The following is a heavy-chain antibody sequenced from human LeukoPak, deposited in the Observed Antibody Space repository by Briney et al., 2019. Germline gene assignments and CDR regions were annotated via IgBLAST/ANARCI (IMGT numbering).Heavy chain of an antibody. J-gene: IGHJ3*02. CDR2: ISSNGGNT. CDR3: ASSVRSSWDVPNDAFDI. V-gene: IGHV3-64*01. Sequence: GGSLRLSCAASGFTFSSYAMHWVRQAPGKGLEYVSGISSNGGNTYYANSVKGRFTISRDNSKNTLYLQMGSLRAEDMAVYYCASSVRSSWDVPNDAFDIWGQGAMVTVSS. D-gene: IGHD6-13*01. CDR1: GFTFSSYA.